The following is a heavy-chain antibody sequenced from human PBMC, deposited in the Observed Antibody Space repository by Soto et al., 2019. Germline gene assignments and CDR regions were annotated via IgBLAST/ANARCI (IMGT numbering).Heavy chain of an antibody. V-gene: IGHV3-9*02. CDR1: GFTSDDYA. Sequence: EVQLVESGGDLVQPGRSLRLSCAASGFTSDDYAMHWVRQAPGKGLEWVSGIAWTGGSTGYADPVKGRFTISRDSAKNSLYLQMNTLIAEDTALYYCAKGKRAATIPSGWGYYMDVGGKGTTLTVPS. D-gene: IGHD5-12*01. J-gene: IGHJ6*03. CDR2: IAWTGGST. CDR3: AKGKRAATIPSGWGYYMDV.